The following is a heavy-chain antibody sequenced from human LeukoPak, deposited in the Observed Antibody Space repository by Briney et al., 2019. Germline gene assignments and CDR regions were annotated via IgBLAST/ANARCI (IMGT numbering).Heavy chain of an antibody. Sequence: GGSLRLSCAASGFTFSSYWMSWVRQAPGKGLEWVANIKQDGSEKYYVDSVKGRFTISRDNAKNSLYLQMNSLRAEDTAVYYCARDGHDYIWESYLNWGQGTLVTVSS. D-gene: IGHD3-16*02. CDR2: IKQDGSEK. CDR3: ARDGHDYIWESYLN. V-gene: IGHV3-7*01. J-gene: IGHJ4*02. CDR1: GFTFSSYW.